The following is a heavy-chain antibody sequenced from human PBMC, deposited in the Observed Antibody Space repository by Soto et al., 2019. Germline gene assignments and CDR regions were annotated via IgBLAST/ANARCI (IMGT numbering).Heavy chain of an antibody. Sequence: ASVKVSCKASGYTFTSYDINWVRQATGQGLEWMGWMNPNSGNTGYAQKFQGRVTMTRNTSISTAYMELSSLRSEDTAVYYCTRAQGFRNGGGGCYSRDEVFDIWGKGTMVPVSS. CDR3: TRAQGFRNGGGGCYSRDEVFDI. CDR2: MNPNSGNT. J-gene: IGHJ3*02. V-gene: IGHV1-8*01. D-gene: IGHD2-21*02. CDR1: GYTFTSYD.